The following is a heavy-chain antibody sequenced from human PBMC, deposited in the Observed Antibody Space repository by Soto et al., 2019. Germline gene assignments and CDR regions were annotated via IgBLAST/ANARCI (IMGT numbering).Heavy chain of an antibody. CDR3: ASALLDFGDYYFNY. V-gene: IGHV4-4*07. CDR1: VASISSYY. CDR2: VFISGST. J-gene: IGHJ4*02. Sequence: SDTLSLTCTFSVASISSYYWICIRHPAGKGLEWIGRVFISGSTNYNPSLESRVTMSVDTSKNQFSLRLSSVTAADTAVYYCASALLDFGDYYFNYWGQGALFSVSS. D-gene: IGHD4-17*01.